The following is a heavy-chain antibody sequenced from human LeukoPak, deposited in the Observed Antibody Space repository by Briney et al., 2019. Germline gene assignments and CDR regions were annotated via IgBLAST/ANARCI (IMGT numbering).Heavy chain of an antibody. Sequence: SETLSLTCTVSGVSISSGYYWGWIRQPPGKGLEWIGSIYHSGSTYYNPSLKSRVTISVDTSKNQFSLKLSSVTAADTAVYYCARGAYYDILTGYYSVGVGPIDYWGQGTLVTVSS. V-gene: IGHV4-38-2*02. D-gene: IGHD3-9*01. CDR2: IYHSGST. J-gene: IGHJ4*02. CDR1: GVSISSGYY. CDR3: ARGAYYDILTGYYSVGVGPIDY.